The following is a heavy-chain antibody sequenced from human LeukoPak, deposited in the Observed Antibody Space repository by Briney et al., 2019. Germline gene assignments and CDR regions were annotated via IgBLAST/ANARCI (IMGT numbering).Heavy chain of an antibody. Sequence: ASVKVSCKASGYTFTSYDINWVRQATGQGLEWMGWMNPNSGNTGYAQKFQGRVTITRNTSISTAYMELSSLRSEDTVVYYCARGGSGSLHNDAFDIWGQGTMVTVSS. V-gene: IGHV1-8*03. D-gene: IGHD2-15*01. J-gene: IGHJ3*02. CDR3: ARGGSGSLHNDAFDI. CDR2: MNPNSGNT. CDR1: GYTFTSYD.